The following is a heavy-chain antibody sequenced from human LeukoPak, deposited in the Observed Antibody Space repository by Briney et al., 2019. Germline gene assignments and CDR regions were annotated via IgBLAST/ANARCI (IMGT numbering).Heavy chain of an antibody. Sequence: ASVKVSCKASGGTFSSYAISWVRQAPGQGLEWMGGIIPIFGTANYAQKFQGRVTITTDESTSTAYMELSSLRSEDTAVYYCARARSVPYSSSLDVWGKGTTVTVSS. J-gene: IGHJ6*04. D-gene: IGHD6-6*01. V-gene: IGHV1-69*05. CDR1: GGTFSSYA. CDR2: IIPIFGTA. CDR3: ARARSVPYSSSLDV.